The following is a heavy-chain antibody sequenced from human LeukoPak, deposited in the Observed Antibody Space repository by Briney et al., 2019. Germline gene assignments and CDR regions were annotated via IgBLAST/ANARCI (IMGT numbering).Heavy chain of an antibody. CDR2: IRYDGSNN. CDR3: ANGGGAYDVIDY. D-gene: IGHD3-16*01. CDR1: GFTFRSYG. V-gene: IGHV3-30*02. J-gene: IGHJ4*02. Sequence: GGSLRLSCAASGFTFRSYGMHWVRQAPGKGLEGVAYIRYDGSNNFYTVSVKGRFNISRDNSKNTLYLQMNSLRSEDTGVYYCANGGGAYDVIDYWGQGTLVTVSS.